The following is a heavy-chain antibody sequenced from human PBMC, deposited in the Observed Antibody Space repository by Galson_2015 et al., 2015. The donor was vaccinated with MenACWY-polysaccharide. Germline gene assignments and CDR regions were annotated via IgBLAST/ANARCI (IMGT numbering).Heavy chain of an antibody. CDR1: GFTFSNYD. CDR3: AKERDARMSSSLNL. V-gene: IGHV3-30*18. J-gene: IGHJ4*02. CDR2: IAHDGTVT. Sequence: SLRLSCAASGFTFSNYDMQWVRQAPGKGLEWVTVIAHDGTVTHYTDSVRGRFTVSRDNSKNMLYLYMNSLRPDDTAVYFCAKERDARMSSSLNLWGQGTLVIVSS. D-gene: IGHD1-20*01.